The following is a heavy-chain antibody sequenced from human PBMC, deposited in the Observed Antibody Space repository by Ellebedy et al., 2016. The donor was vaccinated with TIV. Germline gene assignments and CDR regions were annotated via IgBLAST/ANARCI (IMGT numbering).Heavy chain of an antibody. Sequence: GESLKISCAASGFPFSSYWMIWVRQAPGKGLEWVGFISSKRYGGRTEYAASGKGRFTIARDDSKNSLYLQMSSLKTEDTAVNYCARGFVVAATFSGRDCWGQGTLVTVSS. CDR1: GFPFSSYW. CDR3: ARGFVVAATFSGRDC. CDR2: ISSKRYGGRT. V-gene: IGHV3-49*04. D-gene: IGHD2-15*01. J-gene: IGHJ4*02.